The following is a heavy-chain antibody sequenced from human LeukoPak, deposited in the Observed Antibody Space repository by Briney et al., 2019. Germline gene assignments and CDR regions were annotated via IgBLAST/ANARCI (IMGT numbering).Heavy chain of an antibody. CDR1: GDSISSYY. D-gene: IGHD6-13*01. Sequence: SETLSLTCTVSGDSISSYYWSWSRQPPGKGLEWIGYIYYSGSTNYNSSLKSRVTISVDTSKNQFSLKLSSVTAADTAVYYCARHRSGTDDAFDIWGQGTMVTVSS. V-gene: IGHV4-59*08. CDR3: ARHRSGTDDAFDI. J-gene: IGHJ3*02. CDR2: IYYSGST.